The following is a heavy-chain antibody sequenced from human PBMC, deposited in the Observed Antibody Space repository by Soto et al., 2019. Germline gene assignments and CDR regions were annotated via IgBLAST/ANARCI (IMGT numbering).Heavy chain of an antibody. V-gene: IGHV1-18*01. CDR2: ISAYNGNT. CDR1: GYTFTSYG. J-gene: IGHJ6*02. D-gene: IGHD4-17*01. CDR3: PRDRPTVYYYYGIDV. Sequence: QVQLVQSGAEVKKPGASVKVSCKASGYTFTSYGISWVRQAPGQGLEWMGWISAYNGNTNYAQKLQGRVTMTPDTSTSKACIELRSLSSDATAVYYCPRDRPTVYYYYGIDVWGQGTTVTVSS.